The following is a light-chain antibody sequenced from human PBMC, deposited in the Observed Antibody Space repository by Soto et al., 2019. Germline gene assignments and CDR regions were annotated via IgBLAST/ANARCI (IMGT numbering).Light chain of an antibody. J-gene: IGKJ1*01. Sequence: ILMTQSPSSLSAFVGDRVTITCRASQDIGNFLAWYQQKPGKAPKLLIYKASTLKSGVPSRFSGSGSGTEFTLTISSLQPDDFATYYCQHYNSYSEAFGQGTKGDIK. CDR2: KAS. CDR1: QDIGNF. V-gene: IGKV1-5*03. CDR3: QHYNSYSEA.